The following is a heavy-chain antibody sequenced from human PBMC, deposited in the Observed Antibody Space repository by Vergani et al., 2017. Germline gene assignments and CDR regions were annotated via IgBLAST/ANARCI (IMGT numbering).Heavy chain of an antibody. J-gene: IGHJ4*02. V-gene: IGHV3-23*01. CDR2: MSVSGGST. CDR3: AKGSGVLLRYFDWGNFDY. D-gene: IGHD3-9*01. Sequence: EVQLLESGGGLVQPGGSLRPSCAASGFTFSSYALSWVRPAPGKGLEWVSAMSVSGGSTYYADSVKGRFTISRDNSKKTLYLQMNSLRAEDTAVYYCAKGSGVLLRYFDWGNFDYWGQGTLVTVSS. CDR1: GFTFSSYA.